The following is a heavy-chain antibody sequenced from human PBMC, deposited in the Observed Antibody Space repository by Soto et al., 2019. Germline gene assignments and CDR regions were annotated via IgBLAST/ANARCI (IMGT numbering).Heavy chain of an antibody. CDR3: ARNSYYDYIWGSYRLSPPDDALDI. V-gene: IGHV1-69*02. D-gene: IGHD3-16*02. CDR2: IIPILGIA. J-gene: IGHJ3*02. CDR1: GGTFSSYT. Sequence: SVKVSCKASGGTFSSYTVSWVRQAPGQGLEWMGRIIPILGIANYAQKFQGRVTITADKSTSTAYMELSSLRSEDTAVYYCARNSYYDYIWGSYRLSPPDDALDIWGQGTMVTVSS.